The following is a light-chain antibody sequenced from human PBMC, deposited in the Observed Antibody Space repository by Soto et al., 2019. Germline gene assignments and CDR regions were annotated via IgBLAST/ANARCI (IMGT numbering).Light chain of an antibody. CDR1: QSISSN. V-gene: IGKV3-15*01. J-gene: IGKJ1*01. Sequence: EIVMTQSPATLSVSPGERATLSCRASQSISSNLAWYQQKPGQAPRLLMYGASTRATGIPARFSGSGSGTEFTLTISSLQSEDFAVYYCQQYNNWPPTFGQGTKVDI. CDR3: QQYNNWPPT. CDR2: GAS.